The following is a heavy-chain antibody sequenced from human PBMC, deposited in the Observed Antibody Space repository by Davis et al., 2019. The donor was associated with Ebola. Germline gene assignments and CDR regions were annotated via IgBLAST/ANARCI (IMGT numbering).Heavy chain of an antibody. CDR3: ARLGGTTGAGGFDYYYYGMDV. V-gene: IGHV4-59*01. D-gene: IGHD1-7*01. Sequence: SETLSLTCTVSGGSISSYYWSWIRQPPGKGLEWIGYIYYSGSTNYNPSLKSRVTISVDTSKNQFSLKLSSVTAADTAMYYCARLGGTTGAGGFDYYYYGMDVWGQGTTVTVSS. CDR1: GGSISSYY. CDR2: IYYSGST. J-gene: IGHJ6*02.